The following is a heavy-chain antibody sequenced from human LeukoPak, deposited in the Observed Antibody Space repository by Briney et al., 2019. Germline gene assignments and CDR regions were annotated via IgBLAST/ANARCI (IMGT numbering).Heavy chain of an antibody. CDR2: INHSGST. J-gene: IGHJ4*02. V-gene: IGHV4-34*01. CDR3: ARGGSPVGATNDY. CDR1: GGSFSGYY. Sequence: PSETLSLTCAVYGGSFSGYYSRWIRQPPGKGLEWIGEINHSGSTNYNPSLKSRATISVDTSKNQFSLKLSSVTAADTAVSYCARGGSPVGATNDYWGQGTLVTVSS. D-gene: IGHD1-26*01.